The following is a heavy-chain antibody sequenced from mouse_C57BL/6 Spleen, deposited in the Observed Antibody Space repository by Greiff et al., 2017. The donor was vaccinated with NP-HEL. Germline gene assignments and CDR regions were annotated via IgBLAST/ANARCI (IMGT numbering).Heavy chain of an antibody. V-gene: IGHV5-9-1*02. D-gene: IGHD2-4*01. Sequence: EVKLVESGEGLVKPGGSLKLSCAASGFTFSSYAMSWVRQTPEKRLEWVAYISSGGDYIYYADTVKGRFTISRDNARNTLYLQMSSLKSEDTAVYYCTRAVYYDYDPWFAYWGQGTLVTVSA. CDR1: GFTFSSYA. CDR3: TRAVYYDYDPWFAY. CDR2: ISSGGDYI. J-gene: IGHJ3*01.